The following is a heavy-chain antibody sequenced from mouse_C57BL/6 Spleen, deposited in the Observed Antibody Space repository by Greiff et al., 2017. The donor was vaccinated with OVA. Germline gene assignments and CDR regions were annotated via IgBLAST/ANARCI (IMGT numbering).Heavy chain of an antibody. CDR2: IYPSDSET. CDR1: GYTFTSYW. CDR3: ARGGSRTGY. Sequence: QVQLQQPGAELVRPGSSVKLSCKASGYTFTSYWMDWVKQRPGQGLEWIGNIYPSDSETHYNQKFKDKATLTVDKSSSTAYMQLSSLTSEDSAVYYCARGGSRTGYWGQGTTLTVSS. V-gene: IGHV1-61*01. J-gene: IGHJ2*01. D-gene: IGHD1-1*01.